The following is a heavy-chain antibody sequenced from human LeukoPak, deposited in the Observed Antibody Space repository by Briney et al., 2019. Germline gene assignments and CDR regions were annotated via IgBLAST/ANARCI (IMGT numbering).Heavy chain of an antibody. J-gene: IGHJ4*02. V-gene: IGHV1-46*03. CDR3: ARGDGSGSYYTY. Sequence: GASVKVSCKASGYTFTSHFMHWVRQAPGQGLEWMGIINPRGGSTSYTQKFQGRVTMTRDTSTSTVYMELSSLRSEDTAVYYCARGDGSGSYYTYWGQGTLVTVSS. D-gene: IGHD3-10*01. CDR2: INPRGGST. CDR1: GYTFTSHF.